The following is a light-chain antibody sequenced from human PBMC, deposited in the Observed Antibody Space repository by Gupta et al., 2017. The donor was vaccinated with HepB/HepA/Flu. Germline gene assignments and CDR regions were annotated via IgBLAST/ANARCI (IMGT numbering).Light chain of an antibody. Sequence: QSVLPKPPSVSGGPGQRATISFTGSSSNIGEGYDVNWYQQLPGTAPNLLLYGKSNRRVGGPAGGSGSKSGTSAAIAITGVPAEEEVDYYCQAYERSRSGWGVFGGGTKLTVL. CDR2: GKS. V-gene: IGLV1-40*01. J-gene: IGLJ3*02. CDR3: QAYERSRSGWGV. CDR1: SSNIGEGYD.